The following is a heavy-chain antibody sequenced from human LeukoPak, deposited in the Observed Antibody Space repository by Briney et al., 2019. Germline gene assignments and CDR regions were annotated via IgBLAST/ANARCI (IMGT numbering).Heavy chain of an antibody. CDR3: AKDSRSSSWYWFDP. J-gene: IGHJ5*02. V-gene: IGHV3-23*01. Sequence: GGSLRLSCAASGFTFSSYAMSWVRQAPGKGLEWVSAISGSGGSTYYADSVKGRLTISRDNSKNTLYLQMNSLRAEDTAVYYCAKDSRSSSWYWFDPWGQGTLVTVSS. CDR2: ISGSGGST. D-gene: IGHD6-13*01. CDR1: GFTFSSYA.